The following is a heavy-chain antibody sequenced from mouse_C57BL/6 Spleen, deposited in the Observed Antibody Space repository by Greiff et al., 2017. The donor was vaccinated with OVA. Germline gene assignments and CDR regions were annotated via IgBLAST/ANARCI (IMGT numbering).Heavy chain of an antibody. D-gene: IGHD1-2*01. Sequence: VQLKESGPGLVKPSQSLSLTCPVTGYSLTRGYYWKWIRPVSGNKLEWMGYISYDGSNNYNPSLKNRISITRDTSKNQFFLKLNSVTTEDTATYYCARGGYSGAYWGQGTLVTVSA. V-gene: IGHV3-6*01. CDR3: ARGGYSGAY. CDR1: GYSLTRGYY. J-gene: IGHJ3*01. CDR2: ISYDGSN.